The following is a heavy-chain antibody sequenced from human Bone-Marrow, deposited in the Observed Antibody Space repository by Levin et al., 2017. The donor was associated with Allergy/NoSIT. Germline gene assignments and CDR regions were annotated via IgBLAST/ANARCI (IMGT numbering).Heavy chain of an antibody. Sequence: NTSETLSLTCAVYGGSFSGYYWSWIRQPPGKGLEWIGEINHSGSTNYNPSLKSRVTISVDTSKNQFSLKLSSVTAADTAVYYCAREAIIRDAFGIGYSGYQNWGQGTLVTVSS. CDR2: INHSGST. D-gene: IGHD1-26*01. CDR1: GGSFSGYY. V-gene: IGHV4-34*01. CDR3: AREAIIRDAFGIGYSGYQN. J-gene: IGHJ4*02.